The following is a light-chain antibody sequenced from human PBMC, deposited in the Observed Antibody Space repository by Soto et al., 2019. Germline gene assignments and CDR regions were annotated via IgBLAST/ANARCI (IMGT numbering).Light chain of an antibody. CDR1: SSNIGAGYN. Sequence: QSALTQPPSVSGAPGQRVTISCTGSSSNIGAGYNVHWYQQLPGTAPKLLIYGNSNRPSGVPDRFSGSKSGTSASLAITGLQAEDEADYYCQSYDSSLSGWVFGGRTKLTVL. CDR3: QSYDSSLSGWV. V-gene: IGLV1-40*01. CDR2: GNS. J-gene: IGLJ3*02.